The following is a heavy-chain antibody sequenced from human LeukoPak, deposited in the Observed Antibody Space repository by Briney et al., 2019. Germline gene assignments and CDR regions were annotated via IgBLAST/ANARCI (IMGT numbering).Heavy chain of an antibody. J-gene: IGHJ4*02. CDR3: AREKGGGWYVIDY. D-gene: IGHD6-19*01. Sequence: SVKVSCTASVGTFTIYAISWVRRATGQGLEWRGGIIPSYGAASYEQKFQGRVTITADESTSTAYMELSSLRSEDTAVYYCAREKGGGWYVIDYWGQETLLTASS. CDR1: VGTFTIYA. V-gene: IGHV1-69*01. CDR2: IIPSYGAA.